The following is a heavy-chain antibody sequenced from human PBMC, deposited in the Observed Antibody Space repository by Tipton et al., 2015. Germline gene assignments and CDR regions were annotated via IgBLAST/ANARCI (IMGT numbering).Heavy chain of an antibody. CDR1: AYSISSDYY. J-gene: IGHJ1*01. V-gene: IGHV4-38-2*01. CDR2: ISHSGNT. CDR3: ARASIIQGYYHDSSRYYLFNS. Sequence: TLSLTCAVSAYSISSDYYWGWIRQPPGKGLEWIGSISHSGNTYCNPSLKSRVTMSRDTSKNQFSLKLSSVIAADTAVYYCARASIIQGYYHDSSRYYLFNSWGQGTLVTVSS. D-gene: IGHD3-22*01.